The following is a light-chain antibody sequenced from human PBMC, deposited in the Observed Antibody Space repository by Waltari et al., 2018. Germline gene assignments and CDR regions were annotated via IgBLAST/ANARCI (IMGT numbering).Light chain of an antibody. CDR1: QSIRKF. V-gene: IGKV1-39*01. J-gene: IGKJ2*01. Sequence: DIQMTQSPSSLSASVGDRVTITCRATQSIRKFLNWYHQIPGKAPKLLIYTTSSLKGGVPSRFSGSGSGTESTLTISSLQPEDFGTYFCQQGDSMPYTFGQGTKVEMK. CDR3: QQGDSMPYT. CDR2: TTS.